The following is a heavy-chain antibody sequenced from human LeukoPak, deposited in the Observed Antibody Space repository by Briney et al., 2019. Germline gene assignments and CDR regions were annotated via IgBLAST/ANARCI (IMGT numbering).Heavy chain of an antibody. Sequence: GESLKISCKGSGYRFSSYWIGWVRQMPGKGLEWMGIIYRGDSDTRYSPSFQGQVTISADKSISTAYLQWSSLKASDTAMYYCARQSSSWYPWDYWGQGTLVTVSS. D-gene: IGHD6-13*01. CDR2: IYRGDSDT. J-gene: IGHJ4*02. CDR1: GYRFSSYW. CDR3: ARQSSSWYPWDY. V-gene: IGHV5-51*01.